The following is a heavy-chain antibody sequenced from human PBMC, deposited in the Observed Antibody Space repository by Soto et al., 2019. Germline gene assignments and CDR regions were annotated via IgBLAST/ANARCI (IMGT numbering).Heavy chain of an antibody. V-gene: IGHV1-69*12. Sequence: QVQLVQSGAEVKKPGSSVKVSCKASGGTFSSYAISWVRQAPGQGLEWMGGIIPIFGTANYAQKFQGRVTINAHESTSTAYMELCSLRSEDTAVYYCASPTKPLYYYYGMDVGGQGTTVTVSS. CDR1: GGTFSSYA. J-gene: IGHJ6*02. CDR2: IIPIFGTA. CDR3: ASPTKPLYYYYGMDV. D-gene: IGHD1-1*01.